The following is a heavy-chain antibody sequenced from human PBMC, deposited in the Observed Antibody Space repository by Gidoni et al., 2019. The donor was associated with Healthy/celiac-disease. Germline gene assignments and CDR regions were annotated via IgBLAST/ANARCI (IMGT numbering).Heavy chain of an antibody. J-gene: IGHJ5*02. Sequence: QLQLLQSGPEVKPPGTSVKVSCKPSRFTFTSSAMQWVRQARGQRLEWIGWIVVGSGNTNYAQKFQERVTITRDMSTSTAYMELSSLRSEDTAVYYCAAGRTGGLDPWGQGTLVTVSS. D-gene: IGHD2-8*02. CDR2: IVVGSGNT. CDR3: AAGRTGGLDP. CDR1: RFTFTSSA. V-gene: IGHV1-58*02.